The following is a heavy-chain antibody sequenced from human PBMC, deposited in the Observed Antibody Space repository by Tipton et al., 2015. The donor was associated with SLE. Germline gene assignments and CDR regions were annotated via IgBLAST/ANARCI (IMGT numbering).Heavy chain of an antibody. Sequence: SLRLSCTVSGDSITSITSSDWWSWVRQPPGKGLEYIGEIHHRGSTNYKSSLRGRVTISVDKSKNQFSLKLTSVTAADTAVYYCARWIPLTGINVWGQGATVTISS. CDR1: GDSITSITSSDW. CDR2: IHHRGST. D-gene: IGHD5-18*01. CDR3: ARWIPLTGINV. V-gene: IGHV4-4*02. J-gene: IGHJ6*02.